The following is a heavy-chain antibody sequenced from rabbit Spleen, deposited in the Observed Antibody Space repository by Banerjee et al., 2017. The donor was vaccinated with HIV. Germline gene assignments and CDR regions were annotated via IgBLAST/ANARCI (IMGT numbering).Heavy chain of an antibody. CDR2: IDAGNSGFT. CDR3: ARDTSSSFSSYGMDL. D-gene: IGHD1-1*01. J-gene: IGHJ6*01. Sequence: QEQLVESGGDLVKPGASLTLTCTASGVSFSISSYMCWVRQAPGKGLEWIACIDAGNSGFTYFATWAKGRFTCSRTSSTTVTLQMTRLTAADTATYFCARDTSSSFSSYGMDLWGPWTLVTVS. CDR1: GVSFSISSY. V-gene: IGHV1S45*01.